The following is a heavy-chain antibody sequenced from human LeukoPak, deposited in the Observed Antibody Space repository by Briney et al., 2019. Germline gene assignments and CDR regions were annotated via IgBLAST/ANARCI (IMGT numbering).Heavy chain of an antibody. CDR3: AKGATGYNDYYMDV. CDR1: GFTFDDYA. J-gene: IGHJ6*03. D-gene: IGHD5-12*01. V-gene: IGHV3-9*01. Sequence: GGSLRLSCAASGFTFDDYAMHWARQAPGKGLEWVSGISWNSGSIGYADSEKRRFTLSRDNAKNSLYLQMNSRRAEDTALYYCAKGATGYNDYYMDVWGKGTTVTVSS. CDR2: ISWNSGSI.